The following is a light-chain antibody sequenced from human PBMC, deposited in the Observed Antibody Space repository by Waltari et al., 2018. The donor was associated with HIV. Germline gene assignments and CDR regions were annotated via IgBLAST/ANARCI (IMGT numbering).Light chain of an antibody. CDR2: QDK. J-gene: IGLJ3*02. CDR3: QAWDSGTAV. Sequence: SYELTQPPSVSVSPGQTASVACSGDRLGDKSTSWYQQWPGQSPLVVIYQDKKRPSGIPDRFSGSKSGDTATLTISGTQTMDEADYYCQAWDSGTAVFGGGTKLTVL. V-gene: IGLV3-1*01. CDR1: RLGDKS.